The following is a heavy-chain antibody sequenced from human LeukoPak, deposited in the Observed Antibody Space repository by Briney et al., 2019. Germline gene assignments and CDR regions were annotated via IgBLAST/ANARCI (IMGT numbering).Heavy chain of an antibody. V-gene: IGHV3-74*01. CDR2: INTDESRT. CDR3: ARDANFGYDAFDI. Sequence: PGGSLRLSCAASGFTFSNYWMHWVRQIPGKGLVWVSRINTDESRTNYADSVEGRFTISRDNAKNTLYVQVNSLRAEDTAVYYCARDANFGYDAFDIWGQGTMVTVSS. J-gene: IGHJ3*02. CDR1: GFTFSNYW. D-gene: IGHD3-10*01.